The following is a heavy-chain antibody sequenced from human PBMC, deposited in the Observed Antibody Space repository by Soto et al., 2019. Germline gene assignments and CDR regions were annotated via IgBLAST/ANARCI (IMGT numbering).Heavy chain of an antibody. J-gene: IGHJ4*02. D-gene: IGHD3-22*01. CDR3: ARTLYDSSGYYYVPHFNY. Sequence: ASVKVSCKASGYTFTSYGISWVRQAPGQGLEWMGWISAYNGNTNYAQKLQGRVTMTTDTSTSTAYMELRSLRSDDTAVYYCARTLYDSSGYYYVPHFNYWGQGTLVTVSS. V-gene: IGHV1-18*01. CDR1: GYTFTSYG. CDR2: ISAYNGNT.